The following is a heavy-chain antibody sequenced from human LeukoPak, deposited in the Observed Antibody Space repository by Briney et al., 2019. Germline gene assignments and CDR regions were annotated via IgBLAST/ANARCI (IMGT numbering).Heavy chain of an antibody. CDR2: INHSGST. J-gene: IGHJ3*02. V-gene: IGHV4-34*01. Sequence: PSETLSLTCAVYGGSFSGYYWSWIRQPPGKGLEWIGEINHSGSTNYNPSLKSRVTISVDTSKNQFSLKLSSVTAADTAVYYCARGRLRDDSSGYYGAFDIWGQGTMVTVSS. D-gene: IGHD3-22*01. CDR3: ARGRLRDDSSGYYGAFDI. CDR1: GGSFSGYY.